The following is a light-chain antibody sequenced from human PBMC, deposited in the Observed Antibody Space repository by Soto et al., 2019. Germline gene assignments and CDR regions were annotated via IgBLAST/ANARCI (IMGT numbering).Light chain of an antibody. Sequence: DIQMTQSPSTLSASVGDRVTITCRASQSISSWLAWYQQKPGKAPKLLIYDASSLEHGVPSRFSGSGSGTEFTLTISSLQPDDFAAYYCQQYNSYSMYTFGQGTKLEIK. CDR3: QQYNSYSMYT. CDR1: QSISSW. CDR2: DAS. V-gene: IGKV1-5*01. J-gene: IGKJ2*01.